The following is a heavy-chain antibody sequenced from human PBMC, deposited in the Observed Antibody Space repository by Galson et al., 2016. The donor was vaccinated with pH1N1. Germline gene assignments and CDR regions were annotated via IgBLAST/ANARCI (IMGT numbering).Heavy chain of an antibody. CDR3: AKLASYSTSSVASYFDS. Sequence: CAASGFTFSDYAMHWVRQAPGKGLEWVAIMSYVGNNKYYADSVKGRFTISRDNSKNTLYLQMNSLRAEDTAVYYCAKLASYSTSSVASYFDSWGQGTLVTVSS. CDR2: MSYVGNNK. V-gene: IGHV3-30*18. CDR1: GFTFSDYA. J-gene: IGHJ4*02. D-gene: IGHD6-6*01.